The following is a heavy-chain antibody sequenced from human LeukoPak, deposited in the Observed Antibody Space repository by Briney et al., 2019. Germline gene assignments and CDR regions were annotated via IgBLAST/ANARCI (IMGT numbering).Heavy chain of an antibody. CDR3: ARLAMVRGVIIRFDP. J-gene: IGHJ5*02. CDR2: IYPGDSDT. CDR1: GSSFTSYW. Sequence: GASLKISCKGSGSSFTSYWIGWVRQLPGKGLEWMGIIYPGDSDTRYSPSFQGQVTISADKSISTAYLQWSSLKASDTAMYYCARLAMVRGVIIRFDPWGQGTLVTVSS. D-gene: IGHD3-10*01. V-gene: IGHV5-51*01.